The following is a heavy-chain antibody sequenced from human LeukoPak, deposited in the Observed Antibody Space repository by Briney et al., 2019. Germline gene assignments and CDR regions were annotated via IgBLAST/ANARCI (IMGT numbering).Heavy chain of an antibody. Sequence: QPGGSLRLSCAPSGFTVSSYHMSWVRQSPGKGLEWVSTIYAGGDTFYADSVQGRFTISRDNSKNTLYFQMNSLRAEDTAVYYCTTGRGAYKSGYWGQGTLVTVSS. D-gene: IGHD5-24*01. J-gene: IGHJ4*02. CDR2: IYAGGDT. V-gene: IGHV3-66*01. CDR1: GFTVSSYH. CDR3: TTGRGAYKSGY.